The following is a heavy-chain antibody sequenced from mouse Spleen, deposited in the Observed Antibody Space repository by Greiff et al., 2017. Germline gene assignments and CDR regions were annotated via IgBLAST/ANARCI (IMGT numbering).Heavy chain of an antibody. CDR3: ARQGFTTMVADYAMDY. J-gene: IGHJ4*01. Sequence: EVMLVESGGGLVKPGGSLKLSCAASGFTFSSYTMSWVRQTPAKRLEWVATISSGGGNTYYPDSVKGRFTISRDNARNTLYLQMSSLRSEDTAMYYCARQGFTTMVADYAMDYWGQGTSVTVSS. D-gene: IGHD1-1*01. CDR1: GFTFSSYT. V-gene: IGHV5-9*01. CDR2: ISSGGGNT.